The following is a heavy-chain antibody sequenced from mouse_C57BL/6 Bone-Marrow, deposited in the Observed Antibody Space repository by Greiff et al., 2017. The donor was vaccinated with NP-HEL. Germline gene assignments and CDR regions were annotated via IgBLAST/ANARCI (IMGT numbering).Heavy chain of an antibody. D-gene: IGHD2-1*01. V-gene: IGHV5-6*01. J-gene: IGHJ4*01. CDR2: ISSGGSYT. CDR1: GFTFSSYG. Sequence: EVHLVESGGDLVKPGGSLKLSCAASGFTFSSYGMSWVRQTPDKRLEWVATISSGGSYTYYPDSVKGRFTISRDNAKNTLYLQMSSLKSEDTAMYYCAPHGNYAMDYWGQGTSVTVSS. CDR3: APHGNYAMDY.